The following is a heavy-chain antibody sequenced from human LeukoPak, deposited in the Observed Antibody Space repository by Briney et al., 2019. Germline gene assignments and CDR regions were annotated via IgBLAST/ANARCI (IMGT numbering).Heavy chain of an antibody. CDR2: TYYRSKWYN. CDR1: GDSVSSNSAA. D-gene: IGHD3-10*01. CDR3: ARDGFLPYGSGSYRGMDV. Sequence: SQTLSLTCAISGDSVSSNSAAWNWIRQSPSRGLEWLGRTYYRSKWYNDYAVSVKSRITINPGTSKNQFSLQLNSVTPEDTAVYYCARDGFLPYGSGSYRGMDVWGKGTTVTVSS. J-gene: IGHJ6*04. V-gene: IGHV6-1*01.